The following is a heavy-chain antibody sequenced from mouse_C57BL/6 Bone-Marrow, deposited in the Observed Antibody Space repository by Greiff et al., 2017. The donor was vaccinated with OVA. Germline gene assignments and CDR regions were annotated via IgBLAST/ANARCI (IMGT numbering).Heavy chain of an antibody. CDR1: GYTFTSYW. V-gene: IGHV1-55*01. J-gene: IGHJ4*01. CDR2: LYPGSGRT. D-gene: IGHD1-1*01. CDR3: ARSGITTVEGDFAMDY. Sequence: QVQLQQPGAELAKPGASVKMSCKASGYTFTSYWITWVKQRPGQGLEWIGDLYPGSGRTNYNEKFKSKATLTVDTSSSTAYMQLSSLTSEDSAVYYCARSGITTVEGDFAMDYWGQGTSVTVSS.